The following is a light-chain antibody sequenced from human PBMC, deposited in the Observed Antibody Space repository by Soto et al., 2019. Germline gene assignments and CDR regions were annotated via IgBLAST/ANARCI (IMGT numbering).Light chain of an antibody. CDR2: DAS. Sequence: EIVLTQSPATLSLSPGERATLSCRASQSVSSYLAWYQQKPGQAPRLLIYDASNRATGIPARFSGSGSGTDFTLTISSLEPEDFAVYYCQQGSNWPPSNTFGQGSKLEIK. CDR3: QQGSNWPPSNT. J-gene: IGKJ2*01. CDR1: QSVSSY. V-gene: IGKV3-11*01.